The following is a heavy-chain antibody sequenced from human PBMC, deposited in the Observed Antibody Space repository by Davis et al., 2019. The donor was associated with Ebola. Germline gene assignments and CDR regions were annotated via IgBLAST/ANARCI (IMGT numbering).Heavy chain of an antibody. D-gene: IGHD4/OR15-4a*01. CDR1: GFTFSHYG. CDR3: AKSRINDYADIDS. V-gene: IGHV3-33*03. J-gene: IGHJ4*02. CDR2: IWYDGSKR. Sequence: GESLKISCAASGFTFSHYGMHWVRQAPGEGLEWVAVIWYDGSKRYYADSVKGRFTISRDNAKNSLYLQMNDLRAEDTAMYYCAKSRINDYADIDSWGQGTLVTVSS.